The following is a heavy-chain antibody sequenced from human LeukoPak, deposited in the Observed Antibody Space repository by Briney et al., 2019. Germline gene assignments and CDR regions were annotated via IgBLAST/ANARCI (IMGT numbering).Heavy chain of an antibody. Sequence: GASVKVSCKASGGTFSSYAISWVRQAPGQGLEWMGRIIPILGIANYAQKFQGRVTITADKSTSTAYTELSSLRSEDTAVYYCAGALYYYGSGSYWEYYYGMDVWGQGTTVTVSS. CDR3: AGALYYYGSGSYWEYYYGMDV. CDR1: GGTFSSYA. D-gene: IGHD3-10*01. V-gene: IGHV1-69*04. J-gene: IGHJ6*02. CDR2: IIPILGIA.